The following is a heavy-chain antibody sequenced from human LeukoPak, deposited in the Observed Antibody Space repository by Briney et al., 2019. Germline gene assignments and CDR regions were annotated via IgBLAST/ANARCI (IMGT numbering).Heavy chain of an antibody. CDR1: GGSISSYY. Sequence: ETLSLTCTVSGGSISSYYWSWIRQPAGKGLEWIGRIYTSGSTNYNPSPKSRVTMSVDTSKNQFSLKLSSVTAADTAVYYCARSKASTAAARPYYFDYWGQGTLVTVSS. D-gene: IGHD6-6*01. V-gene: IGHV4-4*07. J-gene: IGHJ4*02. CDR3: ARSKASTAAARPYYFDY. CDR2: IYTSGST.